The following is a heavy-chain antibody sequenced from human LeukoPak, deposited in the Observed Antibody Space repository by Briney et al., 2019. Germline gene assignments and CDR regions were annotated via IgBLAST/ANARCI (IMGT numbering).Heavy chain of an antibody. CDR2: INPSGGST. CDR1: GYTFTSYY. D-gene: IGHD2-15*01. J-gene: IGHJ4*02. V-gene: IGHV1-46*01. Sequence: ASVKVSCKASGYTFTSYYMHWVRQAPGQGLEWMGIINPSGGSTSYAQKFQGRVAMTRDTSTSTVYMELSSLRSEDTAVYYCARDADPKPGNIVVVVAATLGFDYWGQGTLVTVSS. CDR3: ARDADPKPGNIVVVVAATLGFDY.